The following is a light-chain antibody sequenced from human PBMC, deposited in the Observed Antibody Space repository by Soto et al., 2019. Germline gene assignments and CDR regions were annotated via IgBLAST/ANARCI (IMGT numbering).Light chain of an antibody. Sequence: QSALPQPACVSVSPGQSITISSTGSGSDIGAYNYVSWYQQHPGKAPKLLIHGVTRRPSGVSSRFSASKSAYTASLTISGLQAEDEANYYCSSFTTSYFYVFGPGTKVTVL. CDR3: SSFTTSYFYV. CDR2: GVT. CDR1: GSDIGAYNY. V-gene: IGLV2-14*01. J-gene: IGLJ1*01.